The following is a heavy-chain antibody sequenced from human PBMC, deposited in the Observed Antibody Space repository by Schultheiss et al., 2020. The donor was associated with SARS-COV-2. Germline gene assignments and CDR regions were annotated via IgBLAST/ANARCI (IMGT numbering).Heavy chain of an antibody. CDR3: AKARTRDYYDLVGDY. D-gene: IGHD3-22*01. J-gene: IGHJ4*02. CDR2: ISSSGGST. V-gene: IGHV3-23*01. CDR1: GFTFSSYA. Sequence: GGSLRLSCAASGFTFSSYAMSWVRQAPGKGLEWVSAISSSGGSTYYADSVKGRFTISRDNSKNTLYLQMNSLRAEDTAVYYCAKARTRDYYDLVGDYWGQGTLVTVSS.